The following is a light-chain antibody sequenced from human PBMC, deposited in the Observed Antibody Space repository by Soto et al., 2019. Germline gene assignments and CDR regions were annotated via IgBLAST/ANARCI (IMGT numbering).Light chain of an antibody. J-gene: IGKJ1*01. V-gene: IGKV3-20*01. CDR3: QQYGDSLWT. CDR1: QSVSSNY. CDR2: GAS. Sequence: EIVLTQSPGTLSLSPGERATLSCRASQSVSSNYLAWYQQQKPGQAPRLLIYGASSTATGVPDRFSGSGSGTDFTLAISRLEPEDFVVYYCQQYGDSLWTFGQGTKVEIK.